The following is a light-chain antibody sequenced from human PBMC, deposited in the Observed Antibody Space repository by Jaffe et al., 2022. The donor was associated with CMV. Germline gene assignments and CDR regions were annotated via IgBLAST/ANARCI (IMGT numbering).Light chain of an antibody. V-gene: IGKV1-6*01. CDR3: LQDYNYPYT. J-gene: IGKJ2*01. CDR2: AAS. Sequence: AIQMTQSPSSLSASVGDRVTITCRADQYIRNDLGWYQHKPGKAPKLLIYAASSLHSGVPSRFNGNGSGASFTLTISSLQPEDFATYYCLQDYNYPYTFGQGTKLEIK. CDR1: QYIRND.